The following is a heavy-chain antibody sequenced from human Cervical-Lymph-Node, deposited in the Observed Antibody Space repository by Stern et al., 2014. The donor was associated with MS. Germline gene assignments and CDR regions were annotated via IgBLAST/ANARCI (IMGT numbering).Heavy chain of an antibody. CDR2: IKQDGSEK. CDR3: ARAFGPEDCSSTSCQNWFDP. CDR1: GFTFSSYW. J-gene: IGHJ5*02. V-gene: IGHV3-7*01. D-gene: IGHD2-2*01. Sequence: EVQLVESGGGLVQPGGSLRLSCAASGFTFSSYWMSWVRQAPGKGLEWVANIKQDGSEKYYVDSVKGRFTISRDNAKNSLYLQMNSLRAEDTAVYYCARAFGPEDCSSTSCQNWFDPWGQGTLVTVSS.